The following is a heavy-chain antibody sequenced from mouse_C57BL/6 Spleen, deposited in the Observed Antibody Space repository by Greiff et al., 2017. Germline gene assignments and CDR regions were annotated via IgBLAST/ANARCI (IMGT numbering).Heavy chain of an antibody. V-gene: IGHV1-50*01. CDR2: IDPSDSYT. CDR1: GYTFTSYW. D-gene: IGHD2-5*01. CDR3: ARSSPYYSNHWYFDV. J-gene: IGHJ1*03. Sequence: QVQLQQPGAELVKPGASVKLSCKASGYTFTSYWMQWVKQRPGQGLEWIGEIDPSDSYTNYNQTFKGKATLTVDTSSSTAYMQLSSLTSEDSAVYYCARSSPYYSNHWYFDVWGTGTTVTVSS.